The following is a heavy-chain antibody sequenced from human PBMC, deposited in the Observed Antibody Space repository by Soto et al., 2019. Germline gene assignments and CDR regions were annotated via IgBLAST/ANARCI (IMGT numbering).Heavy chain of an antibody. D-gene: IGHD6-6*01. CDR1: GYHFSSSW. CDR3: ARQGSIANRRNWLDP. CDR2: VYPSDSDV. J-gene: IGHJ5*02. Sequence: GESLKISCQGTGYHFSSSWIGGVRQKPGKGLEGLGNVYPSDSDVRYSPAFEGQVTISADNSINTAYLQLLNLKASDTAIYYCARQGSIANRRNWLDPWGQGTPVTVSS. V-gene: IGHV5-51*01.